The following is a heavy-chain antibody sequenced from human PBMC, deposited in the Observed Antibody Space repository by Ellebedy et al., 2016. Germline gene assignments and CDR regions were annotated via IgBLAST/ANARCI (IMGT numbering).Heavy chain of an antibody. J-gene: IGHJ2*01. CDR1: GGSISSSSDY. V-gene: IGHV4-39*06. CDR3: ARETTPIAAAGLYWYFDL. Sequence: SETLSLXXTVSGGSISSSSDYGGGIRKPRGKGLVWIGSIYYSGSTYYNPSLKSRFTISVDTSKNQFALQLNSVTPEDTAVYYCARETTPIAAAGLYWYFDLWGRGTLVTVSS. D-gene: IGHD6-13*01. CDR2: IYYSGST.